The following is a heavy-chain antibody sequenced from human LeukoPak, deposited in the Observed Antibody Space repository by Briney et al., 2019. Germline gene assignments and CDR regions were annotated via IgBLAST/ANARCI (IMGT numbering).Heavy chain of an antibody. CDR3: AKVVEMATIIDY. J-gene: IGHJ4*02. CDR1: GFTFSSYW. V-gene: IGHV3-7*03. D-gene: IGHD5-24*01. CDR2: INEGGSER. Sequence: GGSLRLSCVGSGFTFSSYWMNWVRQAPGKGLEWVASINEGGSERHYVDSVKGRFTMSRDDAKNSGYLQMNSLRAEDTAVYYCAKVVEMATIIDYWGQGTLVTVSS.